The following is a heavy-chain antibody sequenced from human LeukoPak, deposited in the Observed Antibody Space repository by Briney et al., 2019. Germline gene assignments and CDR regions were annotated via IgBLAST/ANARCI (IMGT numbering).Heavy chain of an antibody. V-gene: IGHV4-34*01. J-gene: IGHJ5*02. CDR1: GGSFSGYY. Sequence: SETLSLTCAVDGGSFSGYYWSWIRQPPGKGLEWIGEINHSGSTNYNPSLKSRVTISVDTSKNQFSLKLSSVTAADTAVYYCAGAPSVGWFDPWGQGTLVTVSS. CDR2: INHSGST. CDR3: AGAPSVGWFDP.